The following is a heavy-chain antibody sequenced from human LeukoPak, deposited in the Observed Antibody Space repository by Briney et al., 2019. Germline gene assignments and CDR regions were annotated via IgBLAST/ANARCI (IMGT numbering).Heavy chain of an antibody. V-gene: IGHV3-69-1*01. Sequence: GGSLRLSCATSGFTFSKYWMTWFRQAPGKGLEWVSFISTTGTSHFADSVKGRFNISRDNAKNALYLQMNSLRAEDTAVYYCARRYGDYRNYGLDVWGQGTAVTVSS. D-gene: IGHD4-17*01. J-gene: IGHJ6*02. CDR3: ARRYGDYRNYGLDV. CDR2: ISTTGTS. CDR1: GFTFSKYW.